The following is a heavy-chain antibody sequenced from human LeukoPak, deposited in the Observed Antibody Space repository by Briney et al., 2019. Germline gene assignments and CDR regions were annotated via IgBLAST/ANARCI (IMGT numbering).Heavy chain of an antibody. V-gene: IGHV3-33*01. CDR3: ATRNFDDSGTYALGY. CDR2: IWPDGINK. CDR1: GFTFSSYG. D-gene: IGHD3-10*01. Sequence: PGGSLRLSCAASGFTFSSYGMHWVRQAPGKGLEWVAVIWPDGINKYYADAVKGRFTISRDNSKNTLYLQMNSLRAEDTAVYSCATRNFDDSGTYALGYWGQGTLVTVSS. J-gene: IGHJ4*02.